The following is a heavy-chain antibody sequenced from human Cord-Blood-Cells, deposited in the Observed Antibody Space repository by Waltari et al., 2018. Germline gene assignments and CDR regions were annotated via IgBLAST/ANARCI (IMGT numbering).Heavy chain of an antibody. CDR3: ARDVYSNYVKWFDP. V-gene: IGHV1-3*01. CDR1: GYTFTSYA. D-gene: IGHD4-4*01. Sequence: GAEVKKPGASVKVSCKASGYTFTSYAMHWVRKAHGQRLEWMGWINAGNGNTKYSQKFQGRVTITRDTSASTAYMELSSLRSEDTAVYYCARDVYSNYVKWFDPWGQGTLVTVSS. CDR2: INAGNGNT. J-gene: IGHJ5*02.